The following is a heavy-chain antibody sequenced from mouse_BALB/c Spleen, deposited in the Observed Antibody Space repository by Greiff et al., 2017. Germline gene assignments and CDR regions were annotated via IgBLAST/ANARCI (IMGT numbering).Heavy chain of an antibody. J-gene: IGHJ2*01. CDR3: ARGGVWATRTSYLDY. D-gene: IGHD2-10*02. Sequence: VQVVESGAELVRPGVSVKISCKGSGYTFTDYAMHWVKQSHAKSLEWIGVISTYYGDASYNQKFKGKATMTVDKSSSTAYMELARLTSEDSAIYYCARGGVWATRTSYLDYWGQGTTRTVSS. CDR2: ISTYYGDA. CDR1: GYTFTDYA. V-gene: IGHV1S137*01.